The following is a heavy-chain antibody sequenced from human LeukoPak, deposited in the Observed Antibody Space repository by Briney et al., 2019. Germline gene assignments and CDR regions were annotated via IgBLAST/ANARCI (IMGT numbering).Heavy chain of an antibody. CDR2: IYSGGST. J-gene: IGHJ4*02. CDR3: ARGIAVAGSKTPNFDY. V-gene: IGHV3-53*01. CDR1: GFTVSSNY. Sequence: QPGRSLRLSCAASGFTVSSNYMSWVRQAPGKGLEWVSVIYSGGSTYYADSLKGRFTIPRDNSKNTLYLQMNSLRAEDTAVYYCARGIAVAGSKTPNFDYWGQGPLV. D-gene: IGHD6-19*01.